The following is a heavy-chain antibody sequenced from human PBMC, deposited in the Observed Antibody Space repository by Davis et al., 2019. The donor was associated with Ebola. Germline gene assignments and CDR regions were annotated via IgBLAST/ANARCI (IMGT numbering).Heavy chain of an antibody. Sequence: GESLKISCKGSGYSFTSYWISWVRQMPGKGLEWMGRIDPSDSYTNYSPSFQGHVTISADKSISTAYLQWSSLKASDTAMYYCARAGKYCSSTSCYGANYYYYYYYYMDVWGKGTTVTVSS. CDR1: GYSFTSYW. CDR2: IDPSDSYT. D-gene: IGHD2-2*01. CDR3: ARAGKYCSSTSCYGANYYYYYYYYMDV. J-gene: IGHJ6*03. V-gene: IGHV5-10-1*01.